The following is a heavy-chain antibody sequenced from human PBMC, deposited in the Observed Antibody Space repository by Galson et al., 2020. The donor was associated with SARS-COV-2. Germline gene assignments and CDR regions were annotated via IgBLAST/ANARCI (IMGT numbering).Heavy chain of an antibody. Sequence: GESLKISCAASGFTFSSYAMHWVRQAPGKGLEWVAVISYDGSNKYYADSVKGRFTISRDNSKNTLYLQMNSLSAEDTAVYYCASPVAHSSGWATPYNDAFDIWGQGTMVTVSS. V-gene: IGHV3-30*04. CDR2: ISYDGSNK. J-gene: IGHJ3*02. CDR3: ASPVAHSSGWATPYNDAFDI. CDR1: GFTFSSYA. D-gene: IGHD6-19*01.